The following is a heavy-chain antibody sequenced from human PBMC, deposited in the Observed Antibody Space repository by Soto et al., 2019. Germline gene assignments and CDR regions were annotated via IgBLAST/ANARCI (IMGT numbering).Heavy chain of an antibody. D-gene: IGHD3-10*01. V-gene: IGHV3-23*01. J-gene: IGHJ4*02. Sequence: EVQLLESGGGLVQPGGSLRLSCAASGFTFSFCAMSWVRQAPGKGLEWVSSIRGSGGDTYYEDTVRGRFTISRDNSKHTLYLQMNSQRVEDTALYYCVKVHRDSYYYFDYWGQGTLVTVSS. CDR1: GFTFSFCA. CDR2: IRGSGGDT. CDR3: VKVHRDSYYYFDY.